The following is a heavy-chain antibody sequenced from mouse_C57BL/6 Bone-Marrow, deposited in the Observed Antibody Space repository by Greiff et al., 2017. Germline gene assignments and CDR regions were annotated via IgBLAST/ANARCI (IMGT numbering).Heavy chain of an antibody. D-gene: IGHD1-1*01. CDR2: IDPSDSYT. V-gene: IGHV1-69*01. Sequence: VKLQESGAELVMPGASVKLSCKASGYTFTSYWMHWVKQRPGQGLEWIGEIDPSDSYTNYNQKFKGKSTLTVDKSSSTAYMQLSSLTSEDSAVYYCAREGPYYYGSSWFAYWGQGTLVTVSA. CDR1: GYTFTSYW. J-gene: IGHJ3*01. CDR3: AREGPYYYGSSWFAY.